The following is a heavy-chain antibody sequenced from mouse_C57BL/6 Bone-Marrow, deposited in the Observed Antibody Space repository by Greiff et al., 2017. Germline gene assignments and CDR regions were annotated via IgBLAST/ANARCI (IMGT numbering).Heavy chain of an antibody. D-gene: IGHD1-1*01. J-gene: IGHJ2*01. CDR2: IYPRSGNT. CDR1: GYTFTSYG. CDR3: AIPLYYYGIPVDY. V-gene: IGHV1-81*01. Sequence: QVQLQQSGAELARPGASVKLSCKASGYTFTSYGISWVKQRTGQGLEWIGEIYPRSGNTYYNEKFKGKATLTADKSARTAYMELRSLTSEDSAVYFCAIPLYYYGIPVDYWGQGTTLTVSS.